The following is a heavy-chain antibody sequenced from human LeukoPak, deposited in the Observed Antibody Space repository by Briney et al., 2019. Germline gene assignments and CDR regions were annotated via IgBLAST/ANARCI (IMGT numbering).Heavy chain of an antibody. J-gene: IGHJ4*02. Sequence: SVKVSCKASGGTFSSYAISWVRQAPGQGLEWMGGIIPIFGTANYAQKFQGRVTITADESTSTAYMELSSLRSEDTAVYYCARDSRGYCGGDCYHSYWGQGTLVTVSS. D-gene: IGHD2-21*01. CDR1: GGTFSSYA. CDR2: IIPIFGTA. V-gene: IGHV1-69*13. CDR3: ARDSRGYCGGDCYHSY.